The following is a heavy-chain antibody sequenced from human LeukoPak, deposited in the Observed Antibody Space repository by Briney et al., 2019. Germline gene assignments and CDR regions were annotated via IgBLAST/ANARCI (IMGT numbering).Heavy chain of an antibody. CDR3: ATRPTPGDYSFDY. Sequence: GGSLRLSCAASRLTFSNAWMNWVRQAPGKGLEWVGRIKSKNDGGTTDYAAPVKGRFTISRDDSKSTLYLQMNNLETEDTAVYYCATRPTPGDYSFDYWGQGTLVTVSS. CDR2: IKSKNDGGTT. D-gene: IGHD4-17*01. V-gene: IGHV3-15*01. CDR1: RLTFSNAW. J-gene: IGHJ4*02.